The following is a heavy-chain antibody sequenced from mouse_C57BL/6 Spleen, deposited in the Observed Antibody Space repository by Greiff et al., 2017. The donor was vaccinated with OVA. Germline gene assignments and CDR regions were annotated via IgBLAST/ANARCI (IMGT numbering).Heavy chain of an antibody. Sequence: DVMLVESGGGLVKPGGSLKLSCAASGFTFSDYGMHWVRQAPEKGLEWVAYISSGSSTIYYADTVKGRFTISRDNAKNTLFLQMTSLRSEDTAMYYCARPGYGYDDPWFAYWGQGTLVTVSA. D-gene: IGHD2-2*01. V-gene: IGHV5-17*01. CDR2: ISSGSSTI. CDR1: GFTFSDYG. J-gene: IGHJ3*01. CDR3: ARPGYGYDDPWFAY.